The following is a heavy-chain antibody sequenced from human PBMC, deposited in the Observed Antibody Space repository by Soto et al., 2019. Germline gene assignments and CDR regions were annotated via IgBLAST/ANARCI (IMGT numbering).Heavy chain of an antibody. V-gene: IGHV4-61*01. CDR2: KYYSGIT. CDR3: VSSSSWYDN. CDR1: GDSVSSVIYY. Sequence: PSETLSLTCSVSGDSVSSVIYYWGWIRQPPGKGLEWIGYKYYSGITNYNPSLKSRVTISLDTPKNQFSLKLSSVTVADTAVYYCVSSSSWYDNWGQGTLVTVSS. D-gene: IGHD2-2*01. J-gene: IGHJ5*02.